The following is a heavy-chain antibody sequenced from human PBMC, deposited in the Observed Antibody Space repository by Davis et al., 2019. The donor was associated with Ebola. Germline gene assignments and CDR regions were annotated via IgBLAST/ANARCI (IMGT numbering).Heavy chain of an antibody. V-gene: IGHV1-69*04. CDR3: ARDFGGMIVGEIVYFDY. Sequence: SVKVSCKASGGTFSSYAISWVRQAPGQGLEWMGRIIPILGIANYAQKFQGRVTITADKSTSTAYMELSSLRSEDTAVYYCARDFGGMIVGEIVYFDYWGQGTLVTVSS. CDR2: IIPILGIA. CDR1: GGTFSSYA. D-gene: IGHD1-26*01. J-gene: IGHJ4*02.